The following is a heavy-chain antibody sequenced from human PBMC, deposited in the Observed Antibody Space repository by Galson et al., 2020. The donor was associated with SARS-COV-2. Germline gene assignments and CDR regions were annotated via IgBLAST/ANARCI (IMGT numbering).Heavy chain of an antibody. J-gene: IGHJ4*02. D-gene: IGHD6-19*01. Sequence: TGGSLRLSCAASGFTFSSYGMHWVRQAPGKGLEWVAVIWYDGSNKYYADSVKGRFTISRDNSKNTLYLQMNSLRAEDTAVYYCAGDSSGWYYFGYWGQGTLVTVAS. V-gene: IGHV3-33*01. CDR2: IWYDGSNK. CDR3: AGDSSGWYYFGY. CDR1: GFTFSSYG.